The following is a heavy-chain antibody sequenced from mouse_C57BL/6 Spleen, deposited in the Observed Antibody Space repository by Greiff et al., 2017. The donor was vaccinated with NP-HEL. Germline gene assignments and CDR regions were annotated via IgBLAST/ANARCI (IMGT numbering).Heavy chain of an antibody. Sequence: EVQLQQSGAELVRPGASVKLSCPASGFNIKDDYMHWVKQRPEQGLEWIGWIDPENGDTEYASKFQGKATITADTSSNTAYLQLSSLTSEDTAVYYCTTPDYGNYWGQGTTLTVSS. CDR2: IDPENGDT. CDR3: TTPDYGNY. V-gene: IGHV14-4*01. D-gene: IGHD1-1*01. J-gene: IGHJ2*01. CDR1: GFNIKDDY.